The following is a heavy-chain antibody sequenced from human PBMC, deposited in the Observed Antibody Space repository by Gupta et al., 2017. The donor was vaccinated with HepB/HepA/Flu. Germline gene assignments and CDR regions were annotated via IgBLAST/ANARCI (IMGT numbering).Heavy chain of an antibody. J-gene: IGHJ4*02. CDR1: GFTFSSYW. Sequence: EVQLVESGGGLVQPGGSLRLSCAASGFTFSSYWMNWVRQAPGKGLEWVANIKYDGSKKYYVDAVRGRFTISRDNAKNSLYLQMNRLREEDTAVYYCATGGEGEGELLPRDYWGQGTLVTVSS. CDR3: ATGGEGEGELLPRDY. CDR2: IKYDGSKK. D-gene: IGHD1-7*01. V-gene: IGHV3-7*01.